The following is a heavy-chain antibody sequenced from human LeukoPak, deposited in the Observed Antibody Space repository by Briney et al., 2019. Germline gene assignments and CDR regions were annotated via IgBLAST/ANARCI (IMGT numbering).Heavy chain of an antibody. J-gene: IGHJ5*02. V-gene: IGHV1-24*01. CDR1: GYTLTELS. CDR2: FDPEDVET. D-gene: IGHD3-10*01. Sequence: GASVKVSCKVSGYTLTELSMHWVRQAPGKGLEWMGGFDPEDVETIYAQKFQGRATMTEDTSTDTAYMELSSLRSEDTAVYYCATINMVRGGGYFDPWGQGTLVTVSS. CDR3: ATINMVRGGGYFDP.